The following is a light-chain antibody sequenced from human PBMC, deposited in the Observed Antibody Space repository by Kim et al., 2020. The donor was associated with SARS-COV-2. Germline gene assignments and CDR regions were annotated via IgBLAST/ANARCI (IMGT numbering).Light chain of an antibody. V-gene: IGKV1-5*03. Sequence: SASVGDRVTITCRASQNINSWLAWYQQKPGRAPNLLIYKASTLQTGVPSRFTGTGSGTEFTLTISSLQPDDSATYFCQQYDGFWTFGQGTKVDIK. J-gene: IGKJ1*01. CDR1: QNINSW. CDR2: KAS. CDR3: QQYDGFWT.